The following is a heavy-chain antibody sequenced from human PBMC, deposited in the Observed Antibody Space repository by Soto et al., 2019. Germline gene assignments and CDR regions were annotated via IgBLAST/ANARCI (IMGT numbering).Heavy chain of an antibody. CDR1: GYTFTSYG. J-gene: IGHJ4*02. CDR2: ISAYNGNT. V-gene: IGHV1-18*01. D-gene: IGHD2-21*02. CDR3: ARDHHGDSSSDY. Sequence: QVQLVQSGAEVKKPGASVKVSCKASGYTFTSYGISWVRQAPGQGLEWMGWISAYNGNTNYAQKLQGRVTMTTDTSASTADMELRSLRSDDTAVYYCARDHHGDSSSDYCGEVTLVTVSS.